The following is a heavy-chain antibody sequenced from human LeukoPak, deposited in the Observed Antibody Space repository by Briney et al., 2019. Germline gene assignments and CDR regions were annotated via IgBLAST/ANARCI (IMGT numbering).Heavy chain of an antibody. J-gene: IGHJ4*02. D-gene: IGHD5-18*01. Sequence: PSETLSLTCAVYGGSFCGYYWSWIRQPPGKGLEWIGEINHSGSTNYIPSLKSRVTISVDTSKNQFSLKLSCVTAADTAVYYCASVYTAMFYYFDYWGQGTLVTVSS. V-gene: IGHV4-34*01. CDR1: GGSFCGYY. CDR3: ASVYTAMFYYFDY. CDR2: INHSGST.